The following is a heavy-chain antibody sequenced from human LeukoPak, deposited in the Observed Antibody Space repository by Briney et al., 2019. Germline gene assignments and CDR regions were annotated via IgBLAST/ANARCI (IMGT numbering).Heavy chain of an antibody. Sequence: ASVKASCKASGYTFTGYYMHWVRQAPGQGLEWMGWINPNSGGTNYAQKFQGRVTMTRDTSISTAYMELSRLRSDDTAVYYCASSRAAAGTSVPDYWGQGTLVTVSS. V-gene: IGHV1-2*02. D-gene: IGHD6-13*01. CDR2: INPNSGGT. CDR3: ASSRAAAGTSVPDY. CDR1: GYTFTGYY. J-gene: IGHJ4*02.